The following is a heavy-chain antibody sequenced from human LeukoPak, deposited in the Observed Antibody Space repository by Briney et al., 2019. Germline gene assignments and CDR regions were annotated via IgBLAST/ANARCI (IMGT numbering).Heavy chain of an antibody. Sequence: GRSLRLSCAASGFTFSSYGMHWVRQAPGRGLEWVAVISYDGSNKYYADSVKGRFTISRDNSKNTLYLQMNSLRAEETAVYYCAKTFGGVIVQYYFDYWGQGTLVTVSS. CDR2: ISYDGSNK. CDR1: GFTFSSYG. CDR3: AKTFGGVIVQYYFDY. J-gene: IGHJ4*02. D-gene: IGHD3-16*02. V-gene: IGHV3-30*18.